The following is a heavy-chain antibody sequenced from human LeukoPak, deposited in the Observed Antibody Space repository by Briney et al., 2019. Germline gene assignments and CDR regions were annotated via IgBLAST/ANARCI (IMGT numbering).Heavy chain of an antibody. J-gene: IGHJ6*03. CDR3: AKNYYDSSGYYLHYYYYYMDV. CDR2: IWYDGSNK. V-gene: IGHV3-33*06. Sequence: PGRSLRLSCAASGFTFSSYGMHWVRQAPGKGPEWVAVIWYDGSNKYYADSVKGRFTISRDNSKNTLYLQMNSLRAEDTAVYYCAKNYYDSSGYYLHYYYYYMDVWGKGTTVTVSS. CDR1: GFTFSSYG. D-gene: IGHD3-22*01.